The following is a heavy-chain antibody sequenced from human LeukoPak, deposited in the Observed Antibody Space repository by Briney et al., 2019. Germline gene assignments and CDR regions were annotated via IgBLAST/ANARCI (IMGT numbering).Heavy chain of an antibody. V-gene: IGHV4-31*03. CDR1: GGSISSGGYY. J-gene: IGHJ6*02. CDR2: IYYSGST. D-gene: IGHD3-3*01. Sequence: PSETLSLTCTVSGGSISSGGYYWSWIRQHPGKGLEWIGYIYYSGSTYYNPSLKSRVTISVDTSKNQFSLKLSSVTAADTAVYYCARDTIFGVVNRHYYGMDVWGQGTTVTVSS. CDR3: ARDTIFGVVNRHYYGMDV.